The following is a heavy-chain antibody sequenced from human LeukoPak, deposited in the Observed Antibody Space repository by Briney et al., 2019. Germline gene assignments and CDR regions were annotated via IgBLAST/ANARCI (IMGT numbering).Heavy chain of an antibody. J-gene: IGHJ6*03. Sequence: SETLSLTCTVPGGSTSSYYWSWIRQPAGKGLEWIGRIYTSGSTNYNPSLKSRVTMSVDTSKNQFSLKLSSVTAADTAVYYCARGINYYDSSGYYPRYYYYYMDVWGKGTTVTVSS. V-gene: IGHV4-4*07. CDR3: ARGINYYDSSGYYPRYYYYYMDV. D-gene: IGHD3-22*01. CDR2: IYTSGST. CDR1: GGSTSSYY.